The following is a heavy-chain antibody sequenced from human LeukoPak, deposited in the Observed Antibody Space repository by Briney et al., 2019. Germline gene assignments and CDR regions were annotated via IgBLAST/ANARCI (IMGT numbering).Heavy chain of an antibody. CDR3: AKGRRAAVAGFAFDI. Sequence: GGSLRLSCAASGFTVSNNYMTWVRQAPGKGLDWVSVIYNGGGGAYYADSVKGRFTISRDNSKNTLYLQMNSLRAEDTAVYYCAKGRRAAVAGFAFDIWGQGTMVTVSS. V-gene: IGHV3-53*01. CDR2: IYNGGGGA. J-gene: IGHJ3*02. D-gene: IGHD6-19*01. CDR1: GFTVSNNY.